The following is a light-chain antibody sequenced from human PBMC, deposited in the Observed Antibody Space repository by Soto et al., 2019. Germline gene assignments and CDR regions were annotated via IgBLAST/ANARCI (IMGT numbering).Light chain of an antibody. V-gene: IGKV3-11*01. J-gene: IGKJ1*01. Sequence: EIVLTQSPATLSLSPGERATLSCRASQSVSSYLTWYQQKPGQAPRLLIYDASHRATGIPARFGGSGSGTDFTLTISGLEPEDFAVYYCLQRNDWPWTFGQGTKVDIK. CDR1: QSVSSY. CDR2: DAS. CDR3: LQRNDWPWT.